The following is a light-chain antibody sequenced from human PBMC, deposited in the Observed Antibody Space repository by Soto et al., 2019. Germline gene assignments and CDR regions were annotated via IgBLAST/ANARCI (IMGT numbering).Light chain of an antibody. V-gene: IGLV2-23*02. Sequence: QSALTQPASVSGSPGQSITISCTGTSSNVGTYNLVSWYQQHPGEAPKLLIYEVSERPSGVSIRFTASKSGNTASLTISGLQAEDEADYYCCSSADVSSYVFGTGTKLTVL. J-gene: IGLJ1*01. CDR3: CSSADVSSYV. CDR1: SSNVGTYNL. CDR2: EVS.